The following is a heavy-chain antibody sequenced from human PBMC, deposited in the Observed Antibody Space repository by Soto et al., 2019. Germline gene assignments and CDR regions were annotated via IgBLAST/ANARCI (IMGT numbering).Heavy chain of an antibody. CDR1: GGSISSSNW. Sequence: QVQLQESGPGLVKPSGTLSLTCAVSGGSISSSNWWSWVRQPPGKGLEWIGEIYHSGSTNYNPSLKSRVTISVDTSKNHFSLKLSSVTAADTAVDYCASSHYYDSSGYYYADYWGLGALVTVS. J-gene: IGHJ4*02. V-gene: IGHV4-4*02. CDR3: ASSHYYDSSGYYYADY. CDR2: IYHSGST. D-gene: IGHD3-22*01.